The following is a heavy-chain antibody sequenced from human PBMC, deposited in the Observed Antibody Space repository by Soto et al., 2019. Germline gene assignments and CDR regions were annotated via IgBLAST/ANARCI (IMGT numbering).Heavy chain of an antibody. CDR1: GGTFSSYA. D-gene: IGHD5-18*01. CDR3: ARDSTAMYRLFGMDV. J-gene: IGHJ6*02. Sequence: QVQLVQSGAEVKKPGSSVKVSCKASGGTFSSYAISWVRQAPGQGLEWMGGIIPISGTANYAQKFQGRVTITADEPTRTAYMELSSRRSEDTAVYYCARDSTAMYRLFGMDVWGQGTTVTVSS. V-gene: IGHV1-69*12. CDR2: IIPISGTA.